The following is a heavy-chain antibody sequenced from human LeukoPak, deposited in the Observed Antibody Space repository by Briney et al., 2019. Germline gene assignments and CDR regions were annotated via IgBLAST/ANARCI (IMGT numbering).Heavy chain of an antibody. V-gene: IGHV4-34*01. CDR2: INHTGST. J-gene: IGHJ4*02. D-gene: IGHD6-19*01. CDR1: GESFSGYY. CDR3: ARAPSSGWYGGAYYFDY. Sequence: PSETLSLTCAVYGESFSGYYCSWIRQPPGKGLEWIGEINHTGSTNYNPSLKSRATISVDTSKNQFSLKLSSVTAADTAVYYCARAPSSGWYGGAYYFDYWGQGTLVTVSS.